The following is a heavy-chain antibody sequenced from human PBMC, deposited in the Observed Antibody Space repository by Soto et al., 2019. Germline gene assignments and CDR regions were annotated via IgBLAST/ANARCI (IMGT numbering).Heavy chain of an antibody. J-gene: IGHJ5*02. CDR1: GYTFTNYD. CDR2: MNPNSANT. CDR3: ARIATSGTLNWFDP. Sequence: QAQLVQSGAEVKEPGASVKVSCKASGYTFTNYDISWVRQATGQGLEWMGWMNPNSANTGYAQKFQGRVSMTRDTSINTAYLELSSLTSEDTGIYYCARIATSGTLNWFDPWGQGTLVTVSS. D-gene: IGHD1-26*01. V-gene: IGHV1-8*01.